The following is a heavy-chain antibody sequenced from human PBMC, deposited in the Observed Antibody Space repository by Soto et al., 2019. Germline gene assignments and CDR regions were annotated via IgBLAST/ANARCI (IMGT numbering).Heavy chain of an antibody. Sequence: ASVKVSCKASGYSFINYGINWVRRAPGQGLEWMGWVSVYNDNANYAQKLQGRVTMTTDTSTNTAYMELRSLRSNDTAVYYCARVLLFWYYEGGECIGMYFSGKGSTVTVSS. CDR3: ARVLLFWYYEGGECIGMYF. J-gene: IGHJ6*04. V-gene: IGHV1-18*01. CDR1: GYSFINYG. D-gene: IGHD3-3*01. CDR2: VSVYNDNA.